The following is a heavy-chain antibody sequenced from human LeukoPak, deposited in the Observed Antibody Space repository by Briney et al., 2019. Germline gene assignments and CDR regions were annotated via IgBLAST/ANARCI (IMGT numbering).Heavy chain of an antibody. J-gene: IGHJ6*04. CDR1: GFTFSSYW. Sequence: GGSLRLTCAASGFTFSSYWMSWVRQAPGKGLEWVANIKQDGSEKYYVDSVKGRFTISRDNAKNSLYLQMNSLRAEGTAVYYCARVPVDYYGSGSYPVYGMDVWGKGTTVTVSS. CDR3: ARVPVDYYGSGSYPVYGMDV. V-gene: IGHV3-7*03. D-gene: IGHD3-10*01. CDR2: IKQDGSEK.